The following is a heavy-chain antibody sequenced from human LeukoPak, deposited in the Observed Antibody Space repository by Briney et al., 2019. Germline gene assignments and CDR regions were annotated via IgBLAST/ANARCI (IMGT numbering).Heavy chain of an antibody. CDR3: AKDLGAVAGNDPSGYGMDV. J-gene: IGHJ6*02. D-gene: IGHD6-19*01. Sequence: PGGSLRLSCAASGFTFRSYGMHWVRQAPGKGLEWVAVISYDGSNKYYADSVKGRFTISRDNSKNTLYLQMNSLRAEDTAVYYCAKDLGAVAGNDPSGYGMDVWGQGTTVTVSS. CDR2: ISYDGSNK. CDR1: GFTFRSYG. V-gene: IGHV3-30*18.